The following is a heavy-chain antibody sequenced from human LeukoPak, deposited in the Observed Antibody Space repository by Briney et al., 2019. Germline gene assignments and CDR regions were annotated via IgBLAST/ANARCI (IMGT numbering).Heavy chain of an antibody. CDR3: ARFRRGRYCSSTSCYNGGWFDP. Sequence: GGSLRLSCAASGFTFSDYYMSWIRQAPGKGLEWVSYISSSGSTIYYADSVKGRFTISRDNAKNSLYLQMNSLRAEDTAVYYCARFRRGRYCSSTSCYNGGWFDPWGQGTLVTVSS. CDR2: ISSSGSTI. V-gene: IGHV3-11*01. CDR1: GFTFSDYY. J-gene: IGHJ5*02. D-gene: IGHD2-2*02.